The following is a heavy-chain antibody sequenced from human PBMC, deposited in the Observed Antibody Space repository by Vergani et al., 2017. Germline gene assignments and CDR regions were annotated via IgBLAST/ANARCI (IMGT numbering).Heavy chain of an antibody. J-gene: IGHJ4*02. V-gene: IGHV3-30*18. CDR1: GFSFSSHA. D-gene: IGHD2-8*01. Sequence: QVQLAESGGGRVQPGRSLRLSCAASGFSFSSHAIHWVRQAPGKGLEWVAVISYDGSNKYYADSVKGRFTISRDNSKNTLYLQMNSLRAEDTAVYYCAKAPDNGVCDYWGQGTLVTVSS. CDR3: AKAPDNGVCDY. CDR2: ISYDGSNK.